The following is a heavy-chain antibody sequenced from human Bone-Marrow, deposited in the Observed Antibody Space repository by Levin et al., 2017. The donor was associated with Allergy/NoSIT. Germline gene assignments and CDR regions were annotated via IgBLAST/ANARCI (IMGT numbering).Heavy chain of an antibody. J-gene: IGHJ6*02. CDR1: GGTFSSYA. Sequence: SVKVSCKASGGTFSSYAISWVRQAPGQGLEWMGGIIPIFGTANYAQKFQGRVTITADESTSTAYMELSSLRSEDTAVYYCARGGPAVTYYYGMDGWGQGTTVTVSS. V-gene: IGHV1-69*13. CDR3: ARGGPAVTYYYGMDG. D-gene: IGHD6-13*01. CDR2: IIPIFGTA.